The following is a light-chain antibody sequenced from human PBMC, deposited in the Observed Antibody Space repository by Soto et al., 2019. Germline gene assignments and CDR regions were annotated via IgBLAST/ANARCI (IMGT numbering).Light chain of an antibody. CDR2: DVA. CDR3: SSYTRSSPYVV. V-gene: IGLV2-14*03. CDR1: SSDVGGYNY. Sequence: QSALTQPASVSGSPGQSITISCTGTSSDVGGYNYVSWYQQHPGKAPQLIIYDVANRPSGVSNRFSGSKSGNTASLTISGLQAEDDADYYCSSYTRSSPYVVFGGGTKLTVL. J-gene: IGLJ2*01.